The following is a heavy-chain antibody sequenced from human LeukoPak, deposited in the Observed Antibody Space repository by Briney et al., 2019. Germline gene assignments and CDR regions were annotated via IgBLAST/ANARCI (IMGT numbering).Heavy chain of an antibody. V-gene: IGHV4-34*01. Sequence: NTSETLSLTCAVYGGSFSGYYWSWIRQPPGKGLEWIGEINHSGSTNYNPSLKSRVTISVDTSKNQFSLKLSSVTAADTAVYYCARRAAITMVRGVITKPFDYWGQGTLVTVSS. D-gene: IGHD3-10*01. CDR1: GGSFSGYY. CDR3: ARRAAITMVRGVITKPFDY. CDR2: INHSGST. J-gene: IGHJ4*02.